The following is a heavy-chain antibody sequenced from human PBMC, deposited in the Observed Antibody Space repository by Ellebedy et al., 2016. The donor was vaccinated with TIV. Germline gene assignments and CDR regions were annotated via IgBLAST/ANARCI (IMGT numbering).Heavy chain of an antibody. V-gene: IGHV3-7*03. J-gene: IGHJ4*02. CDR2: IKEDGSEK. Sequence: PGGSLRLSCAASGFSFRGCWMSWVRQAPGKGLEWVASIKEDGSEKNYVDSVKGRFTISRDNAENSLYLQMNSLRAEDKAVYYCARDRGGWYYFDDWGPGTLVTVSS. CDR1: GFSFRGCW. D-gene: IGHD6-19*01. CDR3: ARDRGGWYYFDD.